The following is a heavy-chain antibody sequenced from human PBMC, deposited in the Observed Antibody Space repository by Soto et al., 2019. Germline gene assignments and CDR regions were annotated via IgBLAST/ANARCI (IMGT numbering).Heavy chain of an antibody. Sequence: QVTLKESGPVLVKPTETLTLTCTVSGFSLSNARMGVSWIRQPPGKALEWLAHIFSNDEKSYSTSLKSRLTSSKHTPKSQVVLTMTNMDPVDTATYYCARTPPLITFGGVTPPDYWGQGTLVTVSS. J-gene: IGHJ4*02. CDR1: GFSLSNARMG. CDR2: IFSNDEK. CDR3: ARTPPLITFGGVTPPDY. D-gene: IGHD3-16*01. V-gene: IGHV2-26*01.